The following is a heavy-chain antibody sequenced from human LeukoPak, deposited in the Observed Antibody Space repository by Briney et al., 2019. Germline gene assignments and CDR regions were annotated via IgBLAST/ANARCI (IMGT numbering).Heavy chain of an antibody. CDR1: GFTFSTYA. J-gene: IGHJ4*02. Sequence: GGSLRLSCAASGFTFSTYAMHWVRQAPGKGLEWVAVISYDGSNKYYADSVKGRFTISRDNSKNTLYLQMNSLRAEDTAVYYCAKIADFGYYDSSGYHRAGFDYWGQGTLVTVSS. V-gene: IGHV3-30*04. D-gene: IGHD3-22*01. CDR3: AKIADFGYYDSSGYHRAGFDY. CDR2: ISYDGSNK.